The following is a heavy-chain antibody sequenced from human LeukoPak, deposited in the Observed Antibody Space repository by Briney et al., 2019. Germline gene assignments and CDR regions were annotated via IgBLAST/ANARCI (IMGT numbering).Heavy chain of an antibody. D-gene: IGHD3-10*02. CDR3: AKDVRDYFDY. Sequence: SGGSLRLSCAASGCTFSSYGMHWVRQAPGKGLECVAVISYDGSNKYYADSGKGRFTISRNNYKSTRYLQMISLRAEITALYCCAKDVRDYFDYWGQGTLVTVSS. CDR1: GCTFSSYG. CDR2: ISYDGSNK. J-gene: IGHJ4*02. V-gene: IGHV3-30*18.